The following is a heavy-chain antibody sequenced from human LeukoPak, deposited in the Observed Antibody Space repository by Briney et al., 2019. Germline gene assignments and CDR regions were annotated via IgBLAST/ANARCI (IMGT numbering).Heavy chain of an antibody. D-gene: IGHD1-1*01. CDR3: NTDPPGTGRRYMAV. J-gene: IGHJ6*03. V-gene: IGHV3-15*01. CDR2: IKSKYDGGTI. CDR1: GVTFSHLW. Sequence: GGSLRLSCAASGVTFSHLWMTWVRQVPGGGLEWVGRIKSKYDGGTIEYAGTVNGRFTISRDDSRDTLYLQMNTLKTEDTAVYYCNTDPPGTGRRYMAVWGKGTTVTVSS.